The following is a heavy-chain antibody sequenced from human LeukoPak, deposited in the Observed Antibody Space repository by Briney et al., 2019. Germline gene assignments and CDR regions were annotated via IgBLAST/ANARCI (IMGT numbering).Heavy chain of an antibody. V-gene: IGHV4-61*08. CDR3: ARFEASGQFDY. J-gene: IGHJ4*02. D-gene: IGHD2-15*01. Sequence: PSETLSLTCSVSGGSLSRSDHYWSWIRQPPGKGLEWIGYIYYSGGTNYNPSLKSRVTISVDTSKNQFSLKLSSVTAADTAVYYCARFEASGQFDYWGQGTLVTVSS. CDR2: IYYSGGT. CDR1: GGSLSRSDHY.